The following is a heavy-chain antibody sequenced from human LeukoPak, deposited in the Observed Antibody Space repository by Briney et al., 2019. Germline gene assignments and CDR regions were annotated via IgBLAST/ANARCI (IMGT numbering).Heavy chain of an antibody. CDR3: ARVTGYMIEDYFDY. V-gene: IGHV4-59*01. CDR2: IYHSGST. D-gene: IGHD3-22*01. Sequence: SETLSLTCTVCGGSISSYYWSWIRQPPGKGLEWIGYIYHSGSTNYNPSLKSRGTISVDTSKNQFSLKLRSVTAADTAVYYCARVTGYMIEDYFDYWGQGTLVTVSS. J-gene: IGHJ4*02. CDR1: GGSISSYY.